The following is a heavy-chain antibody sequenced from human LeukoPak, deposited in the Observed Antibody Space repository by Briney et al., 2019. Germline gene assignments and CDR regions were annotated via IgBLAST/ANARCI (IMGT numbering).Heavy chain of an antibody. CDR1: GFTFSRYT. V-gene: IGHV3-23*01. J-gene: IGHJ3*02. CDR3: ATDDDDFLDLFEI. CDR2: IRGSGTTT. D-gene: IGHD3-3*01. Sequence: PGGSLRLSCAASGFTFSRYTISWVRQAPGKGREWVAGIRGSGTTTYYADSVKGRFTISRDNSKNTLYLQMNSLRDEDTAVYYCATDDDDFLDLFEIWGQGTMVTVSS.